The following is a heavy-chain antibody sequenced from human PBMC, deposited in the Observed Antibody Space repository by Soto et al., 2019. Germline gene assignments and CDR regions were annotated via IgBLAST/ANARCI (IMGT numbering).Heavy chain of an antibody. V-gene: IGHV4-31*02. Sequence: GYYWSWIRQHPGKGLEWIGYIYYSGSTYYNPSLKSRVTISVDTSKNQFSLKRSSVTAADTAVYYCARDSSGRIQLWSDYYYYGMDVWGQGTTVTVSS. CDR3: ARDSSGRIQLWSDYYYYGMDV. D-gene: IGHD5-18*01. CDR1: GYY. CDR2: IYYSGST. J-gene: IGHJ6*02.